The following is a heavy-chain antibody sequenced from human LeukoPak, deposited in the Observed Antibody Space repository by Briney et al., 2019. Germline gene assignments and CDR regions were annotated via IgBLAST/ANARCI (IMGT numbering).Heavy chain of an antibody. CDR1: GGSISSGDYY. CDR3: ARYDSSGYYYYYMDV. Sequence: SETLSLTCTVSGGSISSGDYYWSWIRQPPGKGLEWIGYIYYSGSTYYNPSLKSRVTISVDTSKNQFSLKLSSVTAADTAVYYCARYDSSGYYYYYMDVWGKGTTVTVSS. J-gene: IGHJ6*03. V-gene: IGHV4-30-4*08. D-gene: IGHD3-22*01. CDR2: IYYSGST.